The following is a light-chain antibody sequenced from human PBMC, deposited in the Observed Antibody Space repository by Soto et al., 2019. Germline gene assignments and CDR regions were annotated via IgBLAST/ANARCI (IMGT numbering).Light chain of an antibody. CDR1: QSVSSN. V-gene: IGKV3-15*01. CDR3: QQDNNWPPST. CDR2: GAS. J-gene: IGKJ1*01. Sequence: EIVMTQSPATLSVSPGERATLSCRARQSVSSNLACYQQQPGQAPRLLIYGASTRAAGIPARLSGSGSGTAFNLTISSLQTEDFAVYYCQQDNNWPPSTLGQGTKVEIK.